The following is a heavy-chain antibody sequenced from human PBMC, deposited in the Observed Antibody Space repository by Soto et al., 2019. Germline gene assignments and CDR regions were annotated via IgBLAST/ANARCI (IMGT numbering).Heavy chain of an antibody. Sequence: EVQLVESGGVVVQPGGSLRLSCAASGFTFDDYTMHWVRQAPGKGLEWVSLISWDGGSTYYADSVKGRFTISRDNTKNSQYLQMNSLRTEDNGLYYCAKEPLRWGLGARRDYWGQGTLVTASS. J-gene: IGHJ4*02. CDR3: AKEPLRWGLGARRDY. CDR1: GFTFDDYT. D-gene: IGHD1-26*01. V-gene: IGHV3-43*01. CDR2: ISWDGGST.